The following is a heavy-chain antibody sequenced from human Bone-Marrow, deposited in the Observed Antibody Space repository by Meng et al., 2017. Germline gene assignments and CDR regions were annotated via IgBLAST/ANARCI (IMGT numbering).Heavy chain of an antibody. V-gene: IGHV3-23*04. D-gene: IGHD6-19*01. CDR3: AKAGSGWYL. Sequence: VQLVESGGTLVTPGGSLRLSCAASGFTFSGLYMSWVRQAPGKGLEWVSGISTSGASTYYADSVKGRFTISRDNSKNTLYLQINSLRVEDTAVYYCAKAGSGWYLGGQGTLVTVSS. J-gene: IGHJ4*02. CDR2: ISTSGAST. CDR1: GFTFSGLY.